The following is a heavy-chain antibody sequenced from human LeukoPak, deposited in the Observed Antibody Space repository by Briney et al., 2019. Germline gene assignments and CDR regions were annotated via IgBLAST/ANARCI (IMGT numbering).Heavy chain of an antibody. V-gene: IGHV4-4*07. CDR2: IYTSGST. Sequence: SETLSLTCTVSGGSISSYYWSWIRQPAGKGLEWIGRIYTSGSTNYNPSLKSRVTISVDTSKNQFSLKLSSVIAAGTAVYYCARGKNAKNYYYYMDVWGKGTTVTVSS. CDR1: GGSISSYY. CDR3: ARGKNAKNYYYYMDV. J-gene: IGHJ6*03.